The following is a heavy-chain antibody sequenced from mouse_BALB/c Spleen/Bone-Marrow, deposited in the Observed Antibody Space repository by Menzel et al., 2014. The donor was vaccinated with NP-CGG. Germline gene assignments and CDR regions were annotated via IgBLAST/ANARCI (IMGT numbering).Heavy chain of an antibody. V-gene: IGHV1-37*01. D-gene: IGHD1-1*02. J-gene: IGHJ4*01. CDR1: GFSSTDYF. Sequence: VQLQQSGPELVKPGASVKLSCRASGFSSTDYFINWVKQSHGKSLEWIGRIHPYNGDTFYNQKFKVKATLTVDKSSNTARMELLSLTSEDSAVYYCGRYGYDAMDFWGQGTSVTVSS. CDR2: IHPYNGDT. CDR3: GRYGYDAMDF.